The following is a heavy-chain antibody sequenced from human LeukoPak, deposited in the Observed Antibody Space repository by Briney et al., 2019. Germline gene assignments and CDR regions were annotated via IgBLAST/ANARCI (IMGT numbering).Heavy chain of an antibody. CDR1: GFTFSSYG. J-gene: IGHJ4*02. CDR3: AKDLSGSGSS. D-gene: IGHD3-10*01. Sequence: GGSLRLSCAASGFTFSSYGMHWVRQASGKGLEWVAVISYDGSNKYYADSVKGRFTISRDNSKNTLYLQMNSLRAEDTAVYYCAKDLSGSGSSWGQGTLVTVSS. V-gene: IGHV3-30*18. CDR2: ISYDGSNK.